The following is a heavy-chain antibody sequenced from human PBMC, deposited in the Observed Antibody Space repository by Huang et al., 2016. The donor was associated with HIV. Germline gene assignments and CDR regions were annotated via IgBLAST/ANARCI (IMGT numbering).Heavy chain of an antibody. D-gene: IGHD6-13*01. CDR2: IYPGDSNT. J-gene: IGHJ5*02. V-gene: IGHV5-51*01. CDR1: GYSFNTYW. CDR3: ARGGIAAAANNWFDP. Sequence: EVQLVQSGAEVRKPGESLKISCKGSGYSFNTYWIGWVRQIPGKGLEWMGIIYPGDSNTKYSPSFQGKVTISVDKSTSTAYLQWRSLKASDTAIYYCARGGIAAAANNWFDPWGQGTLVTVSS.